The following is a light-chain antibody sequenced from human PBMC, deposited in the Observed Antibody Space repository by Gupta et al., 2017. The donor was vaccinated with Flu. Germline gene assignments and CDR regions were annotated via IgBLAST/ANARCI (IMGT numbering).Light chain of an antibody. CDR1: SNDVGGSNR. V-gene: IGLV2-11*01. Sequence: QPAPTQPRSASVSPGHSVTTSSPASSNDVGGSNRVSWYQQRPGKAPKLILYDVTERPSGVPDRFSGSKSGNTASLTISGLQADDEADYYCSSHAGRVTWVFGTGTSVTVL. J-gene: IGLJ1*01. CDR2: DVT. CDR3: SSHAGRVTWV.